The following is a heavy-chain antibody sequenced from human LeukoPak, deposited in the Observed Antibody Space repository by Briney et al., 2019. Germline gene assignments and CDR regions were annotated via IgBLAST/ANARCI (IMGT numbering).Heavy chain of an antibody. CDR1: GFTFSSYS. Sequence: GGSLRLSCAASGFTFSSYSMNWVRQTPGKGLEWVANIKKDGSEKHYVDSVRGRFTISRDNAKNSLYLQMNSLRAEDTAVYYCAADGYSSPFDYWGQGTLVTVSS. V-gene: IGHV3-7*01. J-gene: IGHJ4*02. CDR3: AADGYSSPFDY. D-gene: IGHD5-24*01. CDR2: IKKDGSEK.